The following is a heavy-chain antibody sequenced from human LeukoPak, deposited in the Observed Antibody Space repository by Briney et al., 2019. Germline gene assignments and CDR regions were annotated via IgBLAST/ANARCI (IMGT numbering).Heavy chain of an antibody. CDR1: GFTFSSYW. Sequence: GGSLRLSCAASGFTFSSYWMSWVRQAPGKGLEWVANIKQDGSEKYYVDSVKGRFTISRDNAKNSLYLQMNSLRAEDTAVYYCARVWRSSTSCYSTPPDYMDVWGKGTTVTVSS. CDR3: ARVWRSSTSCYSTPPDYMDV. J-gene: IGHJ6*03. CDR2: IKQDGSEK. D-gene: IGHD2-2*02. V-gene: IGHV3-7*01.